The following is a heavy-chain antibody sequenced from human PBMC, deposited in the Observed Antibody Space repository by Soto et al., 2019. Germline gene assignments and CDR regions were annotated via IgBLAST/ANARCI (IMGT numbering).Heavy chain of an antibody. CDR3: ARENYYYDRGGWFDP. V-gene: IGHV4-4*07. CDR2: IYTSGST. CDR1: GASVSSYY. Sequence: SETLSLTCTVSGASVSSYYWSWFRQPVGKGLEWIGRIYTSGSTNYNPSLKSRVTMSVDTSKNQFSLKLSSVTAADTAVYYCARENYYYDRGGWFDPWGQGTLVTVSS. J-gene: IGHJ5*02. D-gene: IGHD3-22*01.